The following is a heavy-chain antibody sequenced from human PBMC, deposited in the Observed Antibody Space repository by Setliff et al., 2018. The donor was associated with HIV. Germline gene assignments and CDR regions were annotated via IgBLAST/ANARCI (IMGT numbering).Heavy chain of an antibody. CDR2: ILYGGNT. CDR1: GGSVSSRGYY. V-gene: IGHV4-39*02. J-gene: IGHJ3*02. Sequence: SETLSLTCTVSGGSVSSRGYYWGWIRQPPGKGPEWIANILYGGNTYYNPSLKSRVTISADTSKNHFSLKLNSVTAADTAVYFCARPTTGVGGGAAFDIWGQGTMVT. CDR3: ARPTTGVGGGAAFDI. D-gene: IGHD2-8*01.